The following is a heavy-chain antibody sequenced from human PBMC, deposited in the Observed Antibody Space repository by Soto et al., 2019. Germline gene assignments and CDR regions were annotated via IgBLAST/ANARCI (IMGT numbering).Heavy chain of an antibody. Sequence: PGGSLRLSCAASGFTFSSYWMSWVRQAPGKGLEWVANIMPDGRDNHYVDSAKGRFTISRDNAKNSLYLQMNSLRAEDTAVYYCARDLGYCSGNSCYDAFDMWGQGTMVTVSS. CDR1: GFTFSSYW. CDR2: IMPDGRDN. V-gene: IGHV3-7*01. D-gene: IGHD2-15*01. J-gene: IGHJ3*02. CDR3: ARDLGYCSGNSCYDAFDM.